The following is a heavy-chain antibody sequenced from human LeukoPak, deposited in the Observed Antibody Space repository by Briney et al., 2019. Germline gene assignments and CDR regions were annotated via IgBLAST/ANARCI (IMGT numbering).Heavy chain of an antibody. CDR1: GDSISNCY. J-gene: IGHJ4*02. D-gene: IGHD3-16*01. CDR3: HREGGGY. V-gene: IGHV4-59*08. CDR2: IHYSGST. Sequence: SETLSLTCTVSGDSISNCYWSWTRQPPGKGLEWIGNIHYSGSTEYNPSLKSRVTITVHTSKTQFSLELRSVTAADTAVYYCHREGGGYRGQGALVTVSS.